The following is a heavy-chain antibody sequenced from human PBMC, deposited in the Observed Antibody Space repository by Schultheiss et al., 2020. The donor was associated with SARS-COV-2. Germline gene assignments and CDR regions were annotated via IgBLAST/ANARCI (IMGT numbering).Heavy chain of an antibody. J-gene: IGHJ6*02. CDR3: ARVSTMGGWELLFQRDYYYYGMDV. CDR1: GFTFSSYA. Sequence: SLRLSCAASGFTFSSYAMHWVRQAPGKGLEWVAVISYDGSNKYYADSVKGRFTISRDNSKNTLYLQMNSLRAEDTAVYYCARVSTMGGWELLFQRDYYYYGMDVWGQGATVTVSS. V-gene: IGHV3-30-3*01. D-gene: IGHD1-26*01. CDR2: ISYDGSNK.